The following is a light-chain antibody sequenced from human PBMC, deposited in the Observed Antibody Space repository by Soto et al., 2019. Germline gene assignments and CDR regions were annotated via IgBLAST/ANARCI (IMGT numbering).Light chain of an antibody. V-gene: IGLV1-51*01. CDR3: GTWDSSLSALYV. J-gene: IGLJ1*01. CDR2: DNN. Sequence: QSVLTQPPSVSAAPGQKVTISCSGKSSKFGNNFLSWYQQLPGTAPKLLIYDNNKRPSGFPDRFSGSKSGTSATLGITGLQTGDEADYYCGTWDSSLSALYVFGTGTKVTVL. CDR1: SSKFGNNF.